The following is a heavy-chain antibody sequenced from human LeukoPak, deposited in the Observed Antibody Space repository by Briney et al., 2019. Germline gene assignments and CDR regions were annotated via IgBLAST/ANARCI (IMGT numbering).Heavy chain of an antibody. D-gene: IGHD2-21*02. CDR1: GFTFSSYS. Sequence: GGSLRLSCAASGFTFSSYSMNWVRQAPGKGLEWVSSISSSSSYIYYADSVKGRFTISRDNAKNSLYLQMNSLRDEDTAVYYCARAVYCGGDCYFPLDIWGQGTMVTVSS. CDR2: ISSSSSYI. V-gene: IGHV3-21*01. J-gene: IGHJ3*02. CDR3: ARAVYCGGDCYFPLDI.